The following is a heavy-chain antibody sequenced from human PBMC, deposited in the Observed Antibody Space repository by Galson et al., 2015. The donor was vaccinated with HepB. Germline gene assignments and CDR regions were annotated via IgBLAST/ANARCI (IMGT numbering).Heavy chain of an antibody. CDR1: GFTFSSYS. D-gene: IGHD6-13*01. CDR2: ISSSSSYI. CDR3: ASIAAAGTENAFDI. V-gene: IGHV3-21*01. Sequence: SLRLSCAASGFTFSSYSMNWVRQAPGKGLEWVSSISSSSSYIYYADSVKGRFTISRDNAKNSLYLQMNSLRAEDTAVYYCASIAAAGTENAFDIWGQGTMVTVSS. J-gene: IGHJ3*02.